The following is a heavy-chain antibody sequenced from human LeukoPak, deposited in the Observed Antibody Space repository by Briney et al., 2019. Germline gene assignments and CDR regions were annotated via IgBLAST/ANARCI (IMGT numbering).Heavy chain of an antibody. CDR3: ARHVGYCSGGSCYPEYYFDC. CDR1: GGSISSSSYY. CDR2: IYYSGST. D-gene: IGHD2-15*01. V-gene: IGHV4-39*01. Sequence: SETLSLTCTVSGGSISSSSYYWGWIRQPPGKGLEWIGSIYYSGSTYYNPSLKSRVTISVDTSKNQFSLKLSSVTAADTAVYYCARHVGYCSGGSCYPEYYFDCWGQGTLVTVSS. J-gene: IGHJ4*02.